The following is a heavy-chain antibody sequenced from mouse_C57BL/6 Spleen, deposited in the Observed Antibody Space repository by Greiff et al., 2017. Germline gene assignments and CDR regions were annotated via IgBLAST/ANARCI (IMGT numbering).Heavy chain of an antibody. D-gene: IGHD1-1*01. J-gene: IGHJ2*01. Sequence: EVQRVESGAELVKPGASVKLSCTASGFNIKDYYMHWVKQRTEQGLEWIGRIDPEAGETKYAPNFQGKATITADTSSNTAYLQLSSLTSEDTAVYYCARNYYGSSLYYFDYWGQGTTLTVSA. CDR3: ARNYYGSSLYYFDY. V-gene: IGHV14-2*01. CDR2: IDPEAGET. CDR1: GFNIKDYY.